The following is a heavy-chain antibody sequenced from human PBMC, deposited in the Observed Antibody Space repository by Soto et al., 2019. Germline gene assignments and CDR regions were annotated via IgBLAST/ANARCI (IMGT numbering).Heavy chain of an antibody. CDR1: GFTFSSYG. CDR2: ISYDGSNK. CDR3: AKDRGSYDAFDI. J-gene: IGHJ3*02. D-gene: IGHD1-26*01. Sequence: QVQLVESGGGVAQPGRSLRLSCAASGFTFSSYGMHWVRQAPGKGLEWVAVISYDGSNKYYADSVKGRFTISRDNSKNTLYLQMNSLRAEDTAVYYCAKDRGSYDAFDIWGQGTMVTVSS. V-gene: IGHV3-30*18.